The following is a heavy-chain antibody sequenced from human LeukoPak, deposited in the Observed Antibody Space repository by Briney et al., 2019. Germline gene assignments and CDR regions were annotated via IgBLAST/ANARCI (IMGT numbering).Heavy chain of an antibody. CDR1: GFTFSSYG. D-gene: IGHD1-26*01. CDR2: ISYDGSNK. CDR3: AKDRSLDY. Sequence: GGSLRLPCAASGFTFSSYGMHWVRQAPGKGLEWVAVISYDGSNKYYADSVKGRFTISRDNSKNTLYLQMNSLRAEDTAVYYCAKDRSLDYWGQGTLVTVSS. J-gene: IGHJ4*02. V-gene: IGHV3-30*18.